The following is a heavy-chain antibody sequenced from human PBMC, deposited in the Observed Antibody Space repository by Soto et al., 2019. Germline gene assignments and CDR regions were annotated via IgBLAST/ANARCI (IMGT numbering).Heavy chain of an antibody. Sequence: SETLSLTCTVSGGSISSSSYYWGWIRQPPGKGLEWIGSIYYSGSTYYNPSLKSRVTISVDTSKNQFSLKLSSVTAADTAVYYCAREGTTGGSDYYYGMDVWGQGTTVTVSS. V-gene: IGHV4-39*02. CDR1: GGSISSSSYY. D-gene: IGHD4-4*01. J-gene: IGHJ6*02. CDR2: IYYSGST. CDR3: AREGTTGGSDYYYGMDV.